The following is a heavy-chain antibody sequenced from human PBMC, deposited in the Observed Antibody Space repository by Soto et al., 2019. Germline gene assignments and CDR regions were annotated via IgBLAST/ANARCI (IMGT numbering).Heavy chain of an antibody. CDR3: ARHEVLRFLEWFYGMDV. J-gene: IGHJ6*02. CDR2: IYYSGST. Sequence: SETLSLTCTVSGGSISSSSYYWGWIRQPPGKGLEWIGSIYYSGSTYYNPSLKSRVTISVDTSKNQFSLKLSSVTAADTAVYYCARHEVLRFLEWFYGMDVWGQGTTVT. D-gene: IGHD3-3*01. CDR1: GGSISSSSYY. V-gene: IGHV4-39*01.